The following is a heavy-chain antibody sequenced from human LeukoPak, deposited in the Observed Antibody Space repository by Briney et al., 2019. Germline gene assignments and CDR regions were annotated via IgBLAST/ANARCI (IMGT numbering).Heavy chain of an antibody. D-gene: IGHD3-3*01. Sequence: GGSLRLFCAASGFTFSSYAMSWVRQAPGKGLEWVSAISGSGGSTYYADSVKGRFTISRDNSKNTLYLQMNSLRAEDTAVYYCAKPQRSGYYHDAFDIWGQGTMVTVSS. CDR2: ISGSGGST. CDR3: AKPQRSGYYHDAFDI. V-gene: IGHV3-23*01. J-gene: IGHJ3*02. CDR1: GFTFSSYA.